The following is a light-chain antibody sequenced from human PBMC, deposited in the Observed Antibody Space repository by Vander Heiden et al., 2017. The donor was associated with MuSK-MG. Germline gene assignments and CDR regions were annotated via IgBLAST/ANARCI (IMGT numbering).Light chain of an antibody. Sequence: DLQMTQSPSTLSASVGDRVTITRPASQSISSWLAWYQQKPGKAPKLLNYDACSLESGVPSRFSGSGSGAEFTLTISRLQHDDFATYYCQQYNSYWTFGQGTKVEIK. J-gene: IGKJ1*01. CDR3: QQYNSYWT. V-gene: IGKV1-5*01. CDR1: QSISSW. CDR2: DAC.